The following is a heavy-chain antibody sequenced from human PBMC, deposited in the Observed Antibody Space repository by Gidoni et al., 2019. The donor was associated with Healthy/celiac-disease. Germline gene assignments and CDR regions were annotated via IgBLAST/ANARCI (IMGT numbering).Heavy chain of an antibody. Sequence: QVQLVESGGGVVQPGRSLRLSCAASGFTFSSYGMHWVRQAPGKGLEWVAVIWYDGSNKYYADSVKGRFTISRDNSKNTLYLQMNSLRAEDTAVYYCARKDYDFWSGRDNYYYYYMDVWGKGTTVTVSS. CDR1: GFTFSSYG. CDR2: IWYDGSNK. V-gene: IGHV3-33*01. J-gene: IGHJ6*03. CDR3: ARKDYDFWSGRDNYYYYYMDV. D-gene: IGHD3-3*01.